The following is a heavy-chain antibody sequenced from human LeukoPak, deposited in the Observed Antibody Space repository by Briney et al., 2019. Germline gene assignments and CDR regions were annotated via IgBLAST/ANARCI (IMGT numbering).Heavy chain of an antibody. V-gene: IGHV3-48*01. Sequence: GGSLRLSCAASGFTLSSYNMNWVRQAPGKGLEWLSYISPSSSIIYYADSVKGRFTSSRDNAKNLLYLQMNSLRAEDTAVYYCARDRYVGATTAGDSDSWGQGTLVTVSS. CDR2: ISPSSSII. CDR1: GFTLSSYN. D-gene: IGHD1-26*01. CDR3: ARDRYVGATTAGDSDS. J-gene: IGHJ4*02.